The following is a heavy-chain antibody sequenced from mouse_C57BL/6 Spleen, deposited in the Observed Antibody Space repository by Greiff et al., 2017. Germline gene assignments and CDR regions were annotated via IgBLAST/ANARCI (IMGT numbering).Heavy chain of an antibody. J-gene: IGHJ2*01. CDR3: ARPENYYGSPFFDY. CDR2: ISSGSSTI. CDR1: GFTFSDYG. D-gene: IGHD1-1*01. V-gene: IGHV5-17*01. Sequence: EVMLVESGGGLVKPGGSLKLSCAASGFTFSDYGMHWVRQAPEKGLEWVAYISSGSSTISYADTGKGRFTISRANANNTLFLQRTSLRSEATAMYYCARPENYYGSPFFDYWGQGTTLTVSS.